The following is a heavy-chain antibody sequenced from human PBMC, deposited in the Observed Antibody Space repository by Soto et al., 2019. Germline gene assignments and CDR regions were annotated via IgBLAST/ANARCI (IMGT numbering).Heavy chain of an antibody. Sequence: EVQLEASGGGLVKPGGTLTLSCAASGFIFTNVWMSWVRQAPGQGLEWVGHIQSKSVGGTTDYTAPVKGRVTISRDDSKHSQYPQVNSLKSQVTGVYYWTTYSTRTLCAGGRGYSVQTKIHDSWGHGSLGSVSS. J-gene: IGHJ5*01. CDR3: TTYSTRTLCAGGRGYSVQTKIHDS. CDR1: GFIFTNVW. CDR2: IQSKSVGGTT. V-gene: IGHV3-15*01. D-gene: IGHD2-15*01.